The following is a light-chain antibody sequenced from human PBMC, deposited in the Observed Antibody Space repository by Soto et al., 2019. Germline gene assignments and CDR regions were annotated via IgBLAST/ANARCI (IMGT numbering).Light chain of an antibody. J-gene: IGKJ5*01. CDR3: QVYNNGPPG. V-gene: IGKV1-27*01. Sequence: DIQMTQSPSSLSASVGDRVTITCRASQGIGNYLAWYQHKPGKVPKLLIYGASTLRSRVPSRFSGGGSGTEFTLTISGLQIEDLATYYCQVYNNGPPGFGQGTRLEIK. CDR1: QGIGNY. CDR2: GAS.